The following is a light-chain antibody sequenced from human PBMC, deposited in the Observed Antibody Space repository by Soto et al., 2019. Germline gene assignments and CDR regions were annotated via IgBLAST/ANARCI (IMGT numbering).Light chain of an antibody. V-gene: IGKV3-11*01. CDR1: QSIGSY. J-gene: IGKJ4*01. CDR2: DAS. CDR3: QQRTDWPP. Sequence: IVLTQSPVTLSLSPGERATLSCRTSQSIGSYLAWYQQKPGQAPRLLIYDASNRATGTPARFSGSGSGTDFTLTISSLEPEDFAVYYCQQRTDWPPFGGGTKVEIK.